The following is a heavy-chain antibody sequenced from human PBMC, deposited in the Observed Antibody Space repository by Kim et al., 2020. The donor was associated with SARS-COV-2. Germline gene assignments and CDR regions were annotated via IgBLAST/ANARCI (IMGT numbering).Heavy chain of an antibody. CDR1: GFTFSDYY. CDR2: ISSSSSYT. V-gene: IGHV3-11*06. CDR3: ARAISSGSYSDYFYY. J-gene: IGHJ4*02. D-gene: IGHD1-26*01. Sequence: GGSLRLSCAASGFTFSDYYMSWIRQAPGKGLEWVSYISSSSSYTNYADSVKGRFTISRDNAKNSLYLQMNSLRAEDTAVYYCARAISSGSYSDYFYYWGQGTLVTVSS.